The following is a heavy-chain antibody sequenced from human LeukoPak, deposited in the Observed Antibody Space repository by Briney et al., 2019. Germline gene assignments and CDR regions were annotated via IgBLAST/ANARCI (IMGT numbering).Heavy chain of an antibody. CDR3: ATSSGYDDTMAFDY. D-gene: IGHD5-12*01. Sequence: SVKVSCKASGGTFSSYAISWVRQAPGQGLEWMGGIIPIFGTANYAQKFQGRVTITADESTSTAYIELSSLRSEDTAVYYCATSSGYDDTMAFDYWGQGTLVTVSS. CDR2: IIPIFGTA. J-gene: IGHJ4*02. CDR1: GGTFSSYA. V-gene: IGHV1-69*13.